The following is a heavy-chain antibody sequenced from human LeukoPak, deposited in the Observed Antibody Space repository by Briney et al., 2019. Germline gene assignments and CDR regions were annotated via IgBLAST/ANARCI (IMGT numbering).Heavy chain of an antibody. Sequence: SETLSLTCTVSGGSIYSSNSYWAWIRQPPGKGLEWIGSIFYGGSTFYNPSLKRRVTISVDTSKNQFSLNLTSVTAADTAVYYCARDAKRFYAANWFDPWGQGTLVTVSS. CDR2: IFYGGST. J-gene: IGHJ5*02. CDR1: GGSIYSSNSY. V-gene: IGHV4-39*07. CDR3: ARDAKRFYAANWFDP. D-gene: IGHD2/OR15-2a*01.